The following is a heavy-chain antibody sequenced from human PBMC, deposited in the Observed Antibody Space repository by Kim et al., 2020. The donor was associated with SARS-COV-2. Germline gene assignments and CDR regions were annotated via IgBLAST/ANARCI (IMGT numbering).Heavy chain of an antibody. Sequence: PTVAQGVTGRFVFPLDTSVSTAYLQISSLKAEDTAVYYCARGALEDAFDIWGQGTMVTVSS. J-gene: IGHJ3*02. D-gene: IGHD3-3*01. CDR3: ARGALEDAFDI. V-gene: IGHV7-4-1*02. CDR2: P.